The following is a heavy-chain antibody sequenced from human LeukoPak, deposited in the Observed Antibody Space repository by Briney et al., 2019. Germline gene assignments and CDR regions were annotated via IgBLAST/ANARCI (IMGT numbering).Heavy chain of an antibody. V-gene: IGHV3-23*01. CDR1: GFTFNSYA. J-gene: IGHJ5*02. CDR2: ISGNSGSS. CDR3: AKDSYGDCSSNSCYHRGWFDP. Sequence: GGSLRLSCAASGFTFNSYAMNWVRQAPGKGLEWVSAISGNSGSSYYADSMKGRFTISRDNSKDTLYLEMNSLRAEDTAVYYCAKDSYGDCSSNSCYHRGWFDPWGQGTLVTVSS. D-gene: IGHD2-2*01.